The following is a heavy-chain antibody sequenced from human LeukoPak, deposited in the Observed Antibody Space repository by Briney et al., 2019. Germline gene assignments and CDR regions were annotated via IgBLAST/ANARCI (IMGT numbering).Heavy chain of an antibody. D-gene: IGHD3/OR15-3a*01. Sequence: SVKGSCKTSGFPFISSSIQWVRQARGQGLEWMGGSVVRGGSTNFAQKFQDRISVIRDMSTSTVYLHLSSLRPEDTAVFYCAASRGQITWTGLGAWGQGTLITVSS. J-gene: IGHJ5*02. CDR2: SVVRGGST. V-gene: IGHV1-58*02. CDR3: AASRGQITWTGLGA. CDR1: GFPFISSS.